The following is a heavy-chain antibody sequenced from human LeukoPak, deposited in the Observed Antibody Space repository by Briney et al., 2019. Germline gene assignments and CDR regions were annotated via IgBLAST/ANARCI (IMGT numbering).Heavy chain of an antibody. J-gene: IGHJ6*03. CDR1: GTSIRSGSYY. D-gene: IGHD6-19*01. V-gene: IGHV4-61*02. Sequence: SETLSLTCTVTGTSIRSGSYYWNWIRQAAGKGLGWIGRMYIGGRTTYNPSLKSRVTISLETTENQFSLRLRSVTAADTAEYYCAREGIAVADTYYYYYMDVWGKGTWVTVSS. CDR3: AREGIAVADTYYYYYMDV. CDR2: MYIGGRT.